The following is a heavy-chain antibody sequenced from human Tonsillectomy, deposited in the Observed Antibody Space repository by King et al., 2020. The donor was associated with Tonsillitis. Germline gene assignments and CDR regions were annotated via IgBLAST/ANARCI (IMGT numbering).Heavy chain of an antibody. J-gene: IGHJ4*02. V-gene: IGHV1-69*01. D-gene: IGHD2-15*01. CDR1: GGTFSSYA. Sequence: QLVQSGAEVKKPGSSVKVSCKASGGTFSSYAISWVRQAPGQGLEWVGGIIAIFGTTTYAQKFQGRVTISADESTSTAYMELSSQRSEDTAVYCCAGRRSVGSLFDYGGQGTLVTVPP. CDR3: AGRRSVGSLFDY. CDR2: IIAIFGTT.